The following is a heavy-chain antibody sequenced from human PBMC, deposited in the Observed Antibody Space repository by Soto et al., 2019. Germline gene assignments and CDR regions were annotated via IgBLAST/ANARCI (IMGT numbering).Heavy chain of an antibody. CDR2: ISYDGSNK. J-gene: IGHJ4*02. CDR3: ARDRYHTYFYYFDY. CDR1: GFTFSSYA. Sequence: GGSLRLSCAASGFTFSSYAMRWVRQAPGKGLEWVAVISYDGSNKYYADSVKGRFTISRDNSKNTLYLQMNSLRAEDTAVYYCARDRYHTYFYYFDYWGQGTLVTVSS. D-gene: IGHD2-2*01. V-gene: IGHV3-30-3*01.